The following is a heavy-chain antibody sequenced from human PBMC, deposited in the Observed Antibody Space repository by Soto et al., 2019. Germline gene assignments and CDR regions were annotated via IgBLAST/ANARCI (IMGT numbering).Heavy chain of an antibody. V-gene: IGHV1-18*01. J-gene: IGHJ1*01. CDR3: ARDSSYGLLAY. Sequence: QVQLVQSGAEVKKPGASVKVSCKASGYTFTSYAISWVRQAPGQGLEWMGWISAYNGNKKYAQKLQGRVTMTTDTSTRAGYLELCCLGSDDTAVFYCARDSSYGLLAYWGYGTLVTAYS. CDR1: GYTFTSYA. CDR2: ISAYNGNK. D-gene: IGHD5-18*01.